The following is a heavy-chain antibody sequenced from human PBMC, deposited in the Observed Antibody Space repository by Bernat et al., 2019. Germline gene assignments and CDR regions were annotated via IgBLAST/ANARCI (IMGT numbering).Heavy chain of an antibody. J-gene: IGHJ6*03. CDR3: AKSGSSRPLYYMDV. V-gene: IGHV3-23*01. Sequence: EVQLLESGGGLVQPGGSLRLSCAASGFTFSSYAMSWVRQAPGKGLEWLSAISGSGGSTYYADSVKGRFTISRDNSKNTLYLQMNSLRAEDTAVYDCAKSGSSRPLYYMDVWGKGTTVTVSS. CDR2: ISGSGGST. CDR1: GFTFSSYA. D-gene: IGHD6-6*01.